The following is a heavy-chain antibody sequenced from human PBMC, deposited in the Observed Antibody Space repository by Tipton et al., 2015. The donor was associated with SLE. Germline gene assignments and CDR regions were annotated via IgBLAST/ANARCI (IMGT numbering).Heavy chain of an antibody. D-gene: IGHD3-10*01. CDR3: ATELLWFGEF. J-gene: IGHJ4*02. Sequence: SLRLSCAASGFTFRNYWMHWVRQVPGKGLVWVSRINDDGITTWYADSVRGRFTISRDNAKNTLFLQMNSLRVEDTAVYYCATELLWFGEFWGQGTLVTVSS. CDR1: GFTFRNYW. V-gene: IGHV3-74*01. CDR2: INDDGITT.